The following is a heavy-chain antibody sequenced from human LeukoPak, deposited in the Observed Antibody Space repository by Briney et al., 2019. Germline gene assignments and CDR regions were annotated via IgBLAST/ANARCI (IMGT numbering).Heavy chain of an antibody. V-gene: IGHV3-21*06. CDR2: INSGNSHS. CDR1: GFTFSTYS. Sequence: PGGSLRLSCAASGFTFSTYSMNWVRQAPGKGLEWVSCINSGNSHSYYADSVKGRFTISRDNAKNSLYLQMNSLRAEDTAVYYCARGGTYCDSDCYGTNYWGQGTLDTVSS. D-gene: IGHD2-21*02. CDR3: ARGGTYCDSDCYGTNY. J-gene: IGHJ4*02.